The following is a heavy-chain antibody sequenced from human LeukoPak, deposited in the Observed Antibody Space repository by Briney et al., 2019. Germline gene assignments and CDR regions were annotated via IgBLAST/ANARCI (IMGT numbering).Heavy chain of an antibody. Sequence: GGSLRLSCAASGFTFDDYGMSWVRQAPGKGLEWVSGINWNGGSTGYADSVKGRFTISRDNAKNSLYLQMNSLRAEDTALYYCARGVSYCSSTSCYLFDYWGQGTLVTVSS. D-gene: IGHD2-2*01. J-gene: IGHJ4*02. CDR2: INWNGGST. CDR1: GFTFDDYG. V-gene: IGHV3-20*04. CDR3: ARGVSYCSSTSCYLFDY.